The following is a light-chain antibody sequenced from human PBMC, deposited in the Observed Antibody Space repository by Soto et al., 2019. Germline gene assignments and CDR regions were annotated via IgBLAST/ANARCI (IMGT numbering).Light chain of an antibody. J-gene: IGLJ3*02. CDR1: SSNIGAGYD. V-gene: IGLV1-40*01. Sequence: QYVLTQPPSVSGAPGQRVTISCTGSSSNIGAGYDVHWYQQLPGTAPKLLIYGNSNRPSGVPDRFSGSKSGTSASLAITGLRAEDEADYYCQSYDSSLSGWVFSGGTKLTVL. CDR2: GNS. CDR3: QSYDSSLSGWV.